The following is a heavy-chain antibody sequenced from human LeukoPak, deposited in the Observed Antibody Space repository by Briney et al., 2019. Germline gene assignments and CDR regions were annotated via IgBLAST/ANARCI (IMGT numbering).Heavy chain of an antibody. Sequence: SETLSHTCTVSGGSISSSTHYWGWIRQSPGKGLEWIGSMYNSGSISYNPSLRSRVTITVDTSKNQFSLNFNSVTAADTALYFCARNETSGYFDIWGQGTMVTVSS. V-gene: IGHV4-39*01. J-gene: IGHJ3*02. CDR3: ARNETSGYFDI. CDR1: GGSISSSTHY. CDR2: MYNSGSI. D-gene: IGHD3-22*01.